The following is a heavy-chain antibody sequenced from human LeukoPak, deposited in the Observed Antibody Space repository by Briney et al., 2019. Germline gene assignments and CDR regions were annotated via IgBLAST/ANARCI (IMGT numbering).Heavy chain of an antibody. Sequence: GASVKVSCKASGYNFIGYYMHWVRQAPGQGLEWMGRLIPNSGDTTYGQKFQGRVALTRDTSINTVYMELSRLTFDDTAVYYCAREDSYGYFDHWGQGTRVTVSS. D-gene: IGHD5-18*01. CDR1: GYNFIGYY. J-gene: IGHJ4*02. CDR3: AREDSYGYFDH. V-gene: IGHV1-2*06. CDR2: LIPNSGDT.